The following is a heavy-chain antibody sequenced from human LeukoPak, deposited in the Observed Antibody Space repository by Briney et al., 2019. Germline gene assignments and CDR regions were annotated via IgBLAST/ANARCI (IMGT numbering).Heavy chain of an antibody. Sequence: GGSLRLSCAASGFTFSSYAMSWVRQAPGKGLEWVSAISGSGGSTYYADSVKGRFTIYRDNSKNTVYLQMNSLGAEDTSVYYCVQDWAWGAFGYWGQGTLVTVSS. J-gene: IGHJ4*02. V-gene: IGHV3-23*01. CDR3: VQDWAWGAFGY. CDR1: GFTFSSYA. D-gene: IGHD7-27*01. CDR2: ISGSGGST.